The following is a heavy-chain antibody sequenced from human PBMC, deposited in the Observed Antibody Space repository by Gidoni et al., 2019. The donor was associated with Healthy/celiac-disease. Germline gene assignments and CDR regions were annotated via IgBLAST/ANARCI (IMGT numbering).Heavy chain of an antibody. D-gene: IGHD3-3*01. CDR3: AKGNGVVIIPYYYGMDV. J-gene: IGHJ6*02. Sequence: EVQLAESGGGLVQPGRSRRRSCAAPGFTFDDYAMHWVRQAPGKGLEWVSVISGNSGSIGYADSVKGRFTISRDNAKNSLYLQMNSLRAEDTALYYCAKGNGVVIIPYYYGMDVWGQGTTVTVSS. V-gene: IGHV3-9*01. CDR1: GFTFDDYA. CDR2: ISGNSGSI.